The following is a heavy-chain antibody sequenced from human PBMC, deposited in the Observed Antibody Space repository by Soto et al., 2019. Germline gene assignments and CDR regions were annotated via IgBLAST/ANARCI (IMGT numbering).Heavy chain of an antibody. Sequence: EVQLVESGGGLVQPGGSRRLSCAASGFTFSSYWMSWVRQAPGRGLEWVANIKQDGSEKYYVDSVKGRFTISRDNAKKSLNLQMSSLRVEDTAVYYCARGLARWYFDYFDYWGQGTLVTVSS. CDR3: ARGLARWYFDYFDY. D-gene: IGHD6-13*01. V-gene: IGHV3-7*01. J-gene: IGHJ4*02. CDR2: IKQDGSEK. CDR1: GFTFSSYW.